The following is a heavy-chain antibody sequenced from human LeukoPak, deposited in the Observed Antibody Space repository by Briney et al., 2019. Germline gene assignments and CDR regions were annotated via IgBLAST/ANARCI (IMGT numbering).Heavy chain of an antibody. D-gene: IGHD5-12*01. J-gene: IGHJ4*02. Sequence: SETLSLTCTVSGGSISSSSYYWGWIRQPPGKGLEWIGSIYYSGSTYYKSSLKSRVTISVDTSKNQFSLKLSSVTAADTAVYYCARVSGYDWESSYDYWGQGTLVTVSS. CDR3: ARVSGYDWESSYDY. V-gene: IGHV4-39*07. CDR1: GGSISSSSYY. CDR2: IYYSGST.